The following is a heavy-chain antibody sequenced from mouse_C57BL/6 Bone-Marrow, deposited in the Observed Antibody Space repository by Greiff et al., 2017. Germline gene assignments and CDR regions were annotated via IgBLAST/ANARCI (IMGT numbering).Heavy chain of an antibody. CDR1: GFTFSDYY. CDR2: ISNGGGST. V-gene: IGHV5-12*01. J-gene: IGHJ3*01. Sequence: EVKLMESGGGLVQPGGSLKLSCAASGFTFSDYYMYWVRQTPEKRLEWVAYISNGGGSTYYPDTVKGRFTISRDNAKNTLYLQMSRLKSEDTAMYYCARRDDYDALFAYWGQGTLVTVSA. CDR3: ARRDDYDALFAY. D-gene: IGHD2-4*01.